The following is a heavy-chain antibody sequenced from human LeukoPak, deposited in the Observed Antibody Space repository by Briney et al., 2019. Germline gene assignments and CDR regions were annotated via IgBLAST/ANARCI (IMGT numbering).Heavy chain of an antibody. J-gene: IGHJ6*02. V-gene: IGHV3-53*01. CDR2: IYSGGST. D-gene: IGHD5-18*01. CDR3: AKDTANWFLYYYYGMDV. CDR1: GFTVSSNY. Sequence: GGSLRLSCAASGFTVSSNYMSWVRQAPGKGLEWVSVIYSGGSTYYADSVKGRFTISRDNSKNTLYLQMNSLRAEDTAVYYCAKDTANWFLYYYYGMDVWGQGTTVTVSS.